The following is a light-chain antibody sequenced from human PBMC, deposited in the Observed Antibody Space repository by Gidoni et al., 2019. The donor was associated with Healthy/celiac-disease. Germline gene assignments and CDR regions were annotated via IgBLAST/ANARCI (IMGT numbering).Light chain of an antibody. Sequence: DIQMTQSPSSLSASVGDRVTITCRAIQSISSYLNWYQQKPEKAPKLLIYAASSLQSGVPSRFSGSGSGTDFTLTISSLQPEDFATDYCQQSYSTAWTFGQGTKVEIK. CDR1: QSISSY. CDR3: QQSYSTAWT. J-gene: IGKJ1*01. V-gene: IGKV1-39*01. CDR2: AAS.